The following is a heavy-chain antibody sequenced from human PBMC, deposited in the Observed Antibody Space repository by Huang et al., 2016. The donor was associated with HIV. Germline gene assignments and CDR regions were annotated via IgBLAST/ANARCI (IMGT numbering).Heavy chain of an antibody. D-gene: IGHD6-19*01. CDR2: INHIGKT. J-gene: IGHJ4*02. CDR3: AREKAADSAWYGVYYFDY. Sequence: QVQLRQWGAGLVKPSETLSLTCAVYGGSFSGFYWTWIRPSPGKGLEWIGEINHIGKTNYQAALKSRVTSSKDTAKNQFSLQLTSVSAADTGVYFCAREKAADSAWYGVYYFDYWGEGALVTVTS. V-gene: IGHV4-34*01. CDR1: GGSFSGFY.